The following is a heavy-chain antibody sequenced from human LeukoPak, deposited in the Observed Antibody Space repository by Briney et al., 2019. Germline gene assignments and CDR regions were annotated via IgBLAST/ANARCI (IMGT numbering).Heavy chain of an antibody. Sequence: PGGSLRLSCAGSGFTVSTNFMSWVRQAPGKGLEWVSTLYNDAFGSTTYYADSVTGRFTISRDNSQNTLFLQMSSLTAEDTAMYYCARELGGGGLDYFHYWGRGTLFTVSS. J-gene: IGHJ4*01. CDR2: LYNDAFGSTT. V-gene: IGHV3-53*01. D-gene: IGHD3-16*01. CDR3: ARELGGGGLDYFHY. CDR1: GFTVSTNF.